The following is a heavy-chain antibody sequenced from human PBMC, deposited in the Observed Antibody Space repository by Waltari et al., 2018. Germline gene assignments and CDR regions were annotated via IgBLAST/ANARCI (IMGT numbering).Heavy chain of an antibody. CDR3: ARGYCSGGSCYSVRYYYYYMDV. J-gene: IGHJ6*03. Sequence: QVQLQESGPGLVKPSQTLSLTCTVSGGSISSGGYYWSWIRQHPGKGLEWIGYIYYSGSTYYNPSLKSRVTISVDTSKNQFSLKLSSVTAADTAVYYCARGYCSGGSCYSVRYYYYYMDVWGKGTTVTVSS. V-gene: IGHV4-31*03. CDR1: GGSISSGGYY. CDR2: IYYSGST. D-gene: IGHD2-15*01.